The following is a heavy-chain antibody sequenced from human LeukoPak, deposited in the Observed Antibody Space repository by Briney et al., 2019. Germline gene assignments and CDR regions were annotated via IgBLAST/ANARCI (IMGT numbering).Heavy chain of an antibody. V-gene: IGHV3-23*01. CDR2: ISGSGGST. CDR3: AKDAPLPYCSSTSCYELY. J-gene: IGHJ4*02. CDR1: GFTFSSYA. Sequence: GGSLRLSCAASGFTFSSYAMSWVRQAPGKGLEWVSAISGSGGSTYYADSVKGRFTLSRDNSKNTQYLQMNSLRAEDTAVYYCAKDAPLPYCSSTSCYELYWGQGTLVTVSS. D-gene: IGHD2-2*01.